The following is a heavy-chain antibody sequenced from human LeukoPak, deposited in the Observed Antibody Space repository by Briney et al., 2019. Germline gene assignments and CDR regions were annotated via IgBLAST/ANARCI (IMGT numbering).Heavy chain of an antibody. V-gene: IGHV3-7*01. J-gene: IGHJ4*02. CDR3: ATSLDAPGNY. CDR1: GFTFSTSW. D-gene: IGHD6-13*01. Sequence: GGSLRLSCVVSGFTFSTSWMAWVRQAPGKGLEWLANINKDGRQTYYVDSVKGRFIISRDNAENSLHLQMNSLRAEDTAVYYCATSLDAPGNYWGQGSLVTVSS. CDR2: INKDGRQT.